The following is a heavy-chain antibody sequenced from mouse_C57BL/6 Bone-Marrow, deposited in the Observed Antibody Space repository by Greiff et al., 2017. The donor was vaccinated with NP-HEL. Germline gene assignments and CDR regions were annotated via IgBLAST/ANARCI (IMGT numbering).Heavy chain of an antibody. CDR1: GCTFTSYW. V-gene: IGHV1-64*01. CDR3: ARPPIYYDFDY. D-gene: IGHD2-4*01. J-gene: IGHJ2*01. Sequence: VQLQQPGAELVKPGASVKLSCKASGCTFTSYWMHWVKQRPGQGLEWIGMIHPNSGSTNYNEKFKSKATLTVDKSSSTAYMQLSSLTSEDSAVYYCARPPIYYDFDYWGQGTTLTVSS. CDR2: IHPNSGST.